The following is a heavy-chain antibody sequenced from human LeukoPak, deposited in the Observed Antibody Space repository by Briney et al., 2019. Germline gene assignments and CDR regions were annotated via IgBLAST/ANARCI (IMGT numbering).Heavy chain of an antibody. CDR1: GVTFSSYA. Sequence: ASVKVSCKASGVTFSSYAISWVRQAPGQGLEWMGGIIHIFGTANYAEKFQGRVTITADESTSTAYMELSSLRSEDTAVYYCAIEDSSGYREVAFDIWGQGTMVTVSS. J-gene: IGHJ3*02. V-gene: IGHV1-69*01. CDR2: IIHIFGTA. CDR3: AIEDSSGYREVAFDI. D-gene: IGHD3-22*01.